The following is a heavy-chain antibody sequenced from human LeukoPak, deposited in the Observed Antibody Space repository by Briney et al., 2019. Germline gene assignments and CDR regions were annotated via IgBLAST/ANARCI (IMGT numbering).Heavy chain of an antibody. D-gene: IGHD3-3*01. CDR2: IYYSGST. V-gene: IGHV4-59*01. J-gene: IGHJ6*03. Sequence: SETLSLTCTVFGGSISSYYWSWIRQPPGKGLEWIGYIYYSGSTNYNPSLKSRVTISVDTSKNQFSLKLSSVTAADTAVYYCAREGRSGYAPGYYYMDVWGKGTTVTVSS. CDR3: AREGRSGYAPGYYYMDV. CDR1: GGSISSYY.